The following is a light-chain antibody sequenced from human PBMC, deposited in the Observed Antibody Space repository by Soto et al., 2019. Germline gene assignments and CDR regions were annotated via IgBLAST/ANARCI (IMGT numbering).Light chain of an antibody. Sequence: QSVLTQPASVSGSLGQSITISCTGTSVDVGGYNYVSWYQHHPGKAPRLLIFEVSNRPSGVSNRFSGSKSGNTASLTISGLQAEDEADYYCTSYTIKTTYVFGTGTKATVL. V-gene: IGLV2-14*01. CDR1: SVDVGGYNY. CDR3: TSYTIKTTYV. CDR2: EVS. J-gene: IGLJ1*01.